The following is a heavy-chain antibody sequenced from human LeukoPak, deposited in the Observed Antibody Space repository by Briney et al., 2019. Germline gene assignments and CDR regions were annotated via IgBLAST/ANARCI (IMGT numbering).Heavy chain of an antibody. V-gene: IGHV1-2*02. D-gene: IGHD1-26*01. Sequence: ASVKVSCKASGYTFTDYYIHCVRQAPGQGLEWMGWIGPKNGDTHYAQKFQGRLTMTRDTSITTAFIELSRLTSDDTAVCYCVRDHASSYDYWGQGTLVTVSS. J-gene: IGHJ4*02. CDR2: IGPKNGDT. CDR1: GYTFTDYY. CDR3: VRDHASSYDY.